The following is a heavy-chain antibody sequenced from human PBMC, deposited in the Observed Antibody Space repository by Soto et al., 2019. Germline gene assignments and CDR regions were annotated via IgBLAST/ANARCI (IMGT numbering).Heavy chain of an antibody. CDR2: IYYSGST. Sequence: SETLSLTCTVSGGSISSGGYYWSWIRQHPGKGLEWIGYIYYSGSTYYNPSLKSRVTISVDTSKNQFSLKLSSVTAADTAVYYCARSTRSATFYYGMDVWGQGTTVTGS. J-gene: IGHJ6*02. D-gene: IGHD2-15*01. CDR3: ARSTRSATFYYGMDV. V-gene: IGHV4-31*03. CDR1: GGSISSGGYY.